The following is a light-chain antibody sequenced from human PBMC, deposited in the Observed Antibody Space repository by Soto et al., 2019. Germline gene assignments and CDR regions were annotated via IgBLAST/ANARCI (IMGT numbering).Light chain of an antibody. V-gene: IGKV1-8*01. Sequence: AIRMTQSPSSFSASTGDRVTITCRASQGISGYLAWYQQKPGKAHKLLIYAESTLQSGVPSRFSGSGSGTDFTLTISCLQSEDFATYYCQQYYSYPPCTFGQGTKVEIK. CDR1: QGISGY. CDR2: AES. CDR3: QQYYSYPPCT. J-gene: IGKJ1*01.